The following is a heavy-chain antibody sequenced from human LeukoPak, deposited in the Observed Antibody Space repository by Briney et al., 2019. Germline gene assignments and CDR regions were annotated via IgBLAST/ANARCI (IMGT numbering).Heavy chain of an antibody. D-gene: IGHD6-13*01. CDR3: ARHAGGISATGTRPFDY. Sequence: SETLCLTCAVSGASFSSSTYYWGWIRQPPGKGLEWLGRIHSSGSTYYNPSLKSRVTMSVDTSKNQFSLKLSSVTAADTAVYYCARHAGGISATGTRPFDYWGQGTLVTVSS. V-gene: IGHV4-39*01. CDR1: GASFSSSTYY. J-gene: IGHJ4*02. CDR2: IHSSGST.